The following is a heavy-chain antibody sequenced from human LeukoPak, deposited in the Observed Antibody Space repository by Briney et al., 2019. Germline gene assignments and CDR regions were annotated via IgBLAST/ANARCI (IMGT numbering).Heavy chain of an antibody. CDR1: GGSISSYY. J-gene: IGHJ3*02. CDR2: IYYSGST. D-gene: IGHD1-1*01. CDR3: ARNDPDAFDI. Sequence: SETLSLTCTVSGGSISSYYWSWIRQPPGKGLEWIGYIYYSGSTNYNPSLKSRVTISVDKSKNQFSLKLSSVTAADTAVYYCARNDPDAFDIWGQGTMVTVSS. V-gene: IGHV4-59*12.